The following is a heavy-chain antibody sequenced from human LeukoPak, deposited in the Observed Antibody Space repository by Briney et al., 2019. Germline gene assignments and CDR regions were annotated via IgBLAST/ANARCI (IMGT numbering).Heavy chain of an antibody. J-gene: IGHJ4*02. D-gene: IGHD2-2*01. CDR2: IIPIFGTA. CDR1: GGTFSSYA. Sequence: ASVKVSCEASGGTFSSYAISWVRQAPGQGLEWMGGIIPIFGTANYAQKFQGRVTIAADESTSTAYMELSSLRSEDTAVYYCARSHCSSASCLYVSYYFDYWGQGTLVTVSS. V-gene: IGHV1-69*01. CDR3: ARSHCSSASCLYVSYYFDY.